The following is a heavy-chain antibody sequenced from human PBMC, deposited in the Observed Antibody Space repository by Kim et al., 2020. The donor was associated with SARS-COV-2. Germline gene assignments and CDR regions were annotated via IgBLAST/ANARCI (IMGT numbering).Heavy chain of an antibody. CDR2: VSYDGNRK. Sequence: GGSLRLSCAASGFTFSNYGMHWVRQAPGKGLEWVAAVSYDGNRKYYADSVKGRFTISRDNPRNTLFLQMNSLRADDSAVYNCARDLDYSFRGSRWPPSDEIYGMDVWGQGTTVIVSS. CDR1: GFTFSNYG. D-gene: IGHD6-13*01. J-gene: IGHJ6*02. CDR3: ARDLDYSFRGSRWPPSDEIYGMDV. V-gene: IGHV3-30*03.